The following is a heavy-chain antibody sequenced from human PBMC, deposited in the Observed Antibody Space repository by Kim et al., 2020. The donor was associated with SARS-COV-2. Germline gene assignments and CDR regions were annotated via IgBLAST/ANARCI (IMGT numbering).Heavy chain of an antibody. D-gene: IGHD3-10*01. Sequence: SVKVSCKASGGTFSSDSITWVRQGPGQGLEWMGEINPIFGPPNYAQKFQGRVSITADESTTTVYMELSSLTSDDTAVYYFARHAGTYFYWFDPWGQGTLVTSSS. V-gene: IGHV1-69*13. J-gene: IGHJ5*02. CDR1: GGTFSSDS. CDR3: ARHAGTYFYWFDP. CDR2: INPIFGPP.